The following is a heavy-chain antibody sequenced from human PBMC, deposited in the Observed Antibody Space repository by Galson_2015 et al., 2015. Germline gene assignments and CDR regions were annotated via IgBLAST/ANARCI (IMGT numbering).Heavy chain of an antibody. CDR3: ARGTRVTLSPD. Sequence: SLRLSCAASGFAFSSYYMNWVRQAPGKGLEWVSSISSTSLYIYYADSVKGRFTSSRDNVKNSLYLQMNSLRAEDTSVYYCARGTRVTLSPDWGQGTLLTVSS. V-gene: IGHV3-21*01. CDR1: GFAFSSYY. CDR2: ISSTSLYI. D-gene: IGHD3-16*01. J-gene: IGHJ4*02.